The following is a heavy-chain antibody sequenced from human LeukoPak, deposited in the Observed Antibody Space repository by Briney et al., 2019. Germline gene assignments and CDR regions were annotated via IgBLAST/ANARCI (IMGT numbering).Heavy chain of an antibody. CDR1: GFIFSRYV. Sequence: GGSLRLSCAASGFIFSRYVMHWVRQAPGKGLEWVAVISYDGSDNYYADSVKGRFTISRDNSKNTLYLQMNSLRAEDTAVYYCAKDPYYYDSSGLFDYWGQGTLVTVSS. D-gene: IGHD3-22*01. CDR3: AKDPYYYDSSGLFDY. J-gene: IGHJ4*02. CDR2: ISYDGSDN. V-gene: IGHV3-30-3*01.